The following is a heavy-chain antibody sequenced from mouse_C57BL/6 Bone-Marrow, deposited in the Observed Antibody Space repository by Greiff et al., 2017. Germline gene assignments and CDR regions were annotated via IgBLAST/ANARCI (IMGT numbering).Heavy chain of an antibody. Sequence: VQLQQSGPGLVQPSQSLSITCTVSGFSLTSYGVHWVRQSPGKGLEWLGVIWRGGSTDYNAAFMSRLSITKDNSKSQVFFKMNSLQADDTAIYYCAKGDGYYEDYYAMDYWGQGTSVTVSS. D-gene: IGHD2-3*01. CDR3: AKGDGYYEDYYAMDY. J-gene: IGHJ4*01. V-gene: IGHV2-5*01. CDR2: IWRGGST. CDR1: GFSLTSYG.